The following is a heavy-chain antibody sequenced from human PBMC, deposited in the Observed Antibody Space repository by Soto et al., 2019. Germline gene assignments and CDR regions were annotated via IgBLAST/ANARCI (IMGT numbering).Heavy chain of an antibody. Sequence: GGSLRLSCAASGFTFSSYEMNWVRQAPGKGLEWVSYISSSGSTIYYADSVKGRFTISRDNAKNSLYLQMNSLRAEDTAVYYCARDGYYGSGSGWFDPWGQGTLVTVSS. CDR2: ISSSGSTI. V-gene: IGHV3-48*03. CDR3: ARDGYYGSGSGWFDP. J-gene: IGHJ5*02. CDR1: GFTFSSYE. D-gene: IGHD3-10*01.